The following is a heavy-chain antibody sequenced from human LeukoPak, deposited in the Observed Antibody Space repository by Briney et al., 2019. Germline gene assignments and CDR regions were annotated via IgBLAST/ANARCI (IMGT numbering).Heavy chain of an antibody. CDR2: MNPNSGNT. CDR3: ARAFGWDSQAFDI. V-gene: IGHV1-8*02. Sequence: GASVKVSCKASGYTFTSYGISWVRQAPGQGLEWMGWMNPNSGNTGYAQKFQGRVTMTRNTSISTAYMELSSLRSEDTAVYYCARAFGWDSQAFDIWGQGTMVTVSS. CDR1: GYTFTSYG. J-gene: IGHJ3*02. D-gene: IGHD3-10*01.